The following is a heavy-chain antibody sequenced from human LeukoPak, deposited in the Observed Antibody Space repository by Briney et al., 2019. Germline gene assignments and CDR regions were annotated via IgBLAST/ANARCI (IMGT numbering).Heavy chain of an antibody. J-gene: IGHJ4*02. D-gene: IGHD6-13*01. CDR1: GGTFNTYA. Sequence: SVKVSCKASGGTFNTYAISWVRQAPGQGLEWMGGIIPIFATTNYAQKFQGRITITADKSTSTAYMELSSLRSEDTALYYCARDRIAAAGRPFDYWGQGTLVTVSS. CDR3: ARDRIAAAGRPFDY. V-gene: IGHV1-69*06. CDR2: IIPIFATT.